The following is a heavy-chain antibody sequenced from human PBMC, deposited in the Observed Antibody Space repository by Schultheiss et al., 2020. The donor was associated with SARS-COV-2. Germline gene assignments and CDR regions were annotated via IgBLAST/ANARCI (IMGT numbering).Heavy chain of an antibody. J-gene: IGHJ4*02. CDR1: GFTFTSSA. D-gene: IGHD3-22*01. CDR3: ARDLSVIVTTPPGY. Sequence: SVKVSCKASGFTFTSSAVQWVRQARGQRLEWIGWIVVGSGNTNYAQKFQERVTITRDMSTSTAYMELSSLRSEDTAVYYCARDLSVIVTTPPGYWGQGALVTVSS. CDR2: IVVGSGNT. V-gene: IGHV1-58*01.